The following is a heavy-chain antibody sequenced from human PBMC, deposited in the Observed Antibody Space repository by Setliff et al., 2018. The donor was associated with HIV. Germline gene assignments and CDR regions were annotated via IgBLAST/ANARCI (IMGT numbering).Heavy chain of an antibody. V-gene: IGHV3-48*01. CDR2: ISSSSSPI. J-gene: IGHJ4*02. Sequence: PGGSLRLSCAASGFSFSSYGMHWVRQAPGKGLEWIAYISSSSSPIYYAASVRGRFTISRDSGENSLYLQMNSLRVEDTAIYYCTKGVQRLRPYYFDSWGQGTLVTVSS. D-gene: IGHD4-17*01. CDR3: TKGVQRLRPYYFDS. CDR1: GFSFSSYG.